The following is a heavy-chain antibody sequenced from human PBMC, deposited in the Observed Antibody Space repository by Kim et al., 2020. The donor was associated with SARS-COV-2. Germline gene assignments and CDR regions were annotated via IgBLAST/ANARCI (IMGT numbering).Heavy chain of an antibody. CDR3: ARGQPQLERRNYYYYMDV. CDR2: IGTAGDT. CDR1: GFTFSSYD. Sequence: GGSLRLSCAASGFTFSSYDMHWVRQATGKGLEWVSAIGTAGDTYYPGSVKGRFTISRENAKNSLYLQMNGLRAGDTAVYYCARGQPQLERRNYYYYMDVWGKGTAGTVSS. J-gene: IGHJ6*03. D-gene: IGHD6-13*01. V-gene: IGHV3-13*01.